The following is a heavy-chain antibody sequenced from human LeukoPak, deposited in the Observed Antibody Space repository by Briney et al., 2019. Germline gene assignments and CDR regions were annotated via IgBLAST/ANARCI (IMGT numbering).Heavy chain of an antibody. D-gene: IGHD1-26*01. Sequence: GESLKISCKGSGYSFTDYWIGWVRQMPGKGLEWMGIIYPGDSETRYSPSFQGQVTISADKSISTAYLQWSSLKASDTAMYYCARRRDLYSGSYYPFDYWGQGTLVTVSS. CDR2: IYPGDSET. J-gene: IGHJ4*02. V-gene: IGHV5-51*01. CDR1: GYSFTDYW. CDR3: ARRRDLYSGSYYPFDY.